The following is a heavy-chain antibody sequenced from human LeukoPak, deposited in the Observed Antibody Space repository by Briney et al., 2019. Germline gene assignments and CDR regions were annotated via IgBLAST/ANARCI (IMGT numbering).Heavy chain of an antibody. Sequence: SKTLSLTCAVYGGSFSGYYWSWIRQPPGKGLEWIGEINHSGSTNYNPSLKSRVTISVDTSKNQFSLKLSSVTAADTAVYYCARLATTVTTYRWDQYFDYWGQGTLVTVSS. CDR3: ARLATTVTTYRWDQYFDY. J-gene: IGHJ4*02. CDR2: INHSGST. D-gene: IGHD4-17*01. V-gene: IGHV4-34*01. CDR1: GGSFSGYY.